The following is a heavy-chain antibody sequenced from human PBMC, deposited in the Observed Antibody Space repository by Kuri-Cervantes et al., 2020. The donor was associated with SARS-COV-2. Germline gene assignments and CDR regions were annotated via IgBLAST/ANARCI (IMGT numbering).Heavy chain of an antibody. Sequence: SETLSLTCTVSNGSISSYYWSWIRQPPGKGLEWIGYISHSRGTNYNPSLKSRVTISRDTSKNQFSLKLSSVTAADTAVYYCARALSDTGYSGSHNWFDPWGQGTLVTVSS. CDR2: ISHSRGT. J-gene: IGHJ5*02. CDR3: ARALSDTGYSGSHNWFDP. V-gene: IGHV4-59*01. CDR1: NGSISSYY. D-gene: IGHD1-26*01.